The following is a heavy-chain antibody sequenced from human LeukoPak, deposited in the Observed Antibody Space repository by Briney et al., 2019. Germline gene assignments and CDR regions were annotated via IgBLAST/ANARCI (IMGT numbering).Heavy chain of an antibody. D-gene: IGHD3-22*01. CDR3: ARRGYSDSSGYDY. Sequence: PGGSLRLSCAASGFTFNRRGMHWVRQAPGKGLEWVAFIRYDGGETFYADFVKGRFTISRDNSKNTLSLQLNTLRAEDTAIYYCARRGYSDSSGYDYWGQGTLVTVSS. J-gene: IGHJ4*02. CDR1: GFTFNRRG. V-gene: IGHV3-30*02. CDR2: IRYDGGET.